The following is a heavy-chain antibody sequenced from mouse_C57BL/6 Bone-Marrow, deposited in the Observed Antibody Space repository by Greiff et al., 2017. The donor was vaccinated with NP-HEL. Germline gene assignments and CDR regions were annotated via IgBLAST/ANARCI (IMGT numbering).Heavy chain of an antibody. CDR3: VSLIYYGNYAWFAY. D-gene: IGHD2-1*01. V-gene: IGHV10-3*01. Sequence: EVKLMESGGGLVQPKGSLKLSCAASGFTFNTYAMHWVRQAPGKGLEWVARIRSKSSNYATYYADSVKDRFTIARDDSQSMLYLQMNNLKTEDTAMYYCVSLIYYGNYAWFAYWGQGTLVTVSA. CDR1: GFTFNTYA. CDR2: IRSKSSNYAT. J-gene: IGHJ3*01.